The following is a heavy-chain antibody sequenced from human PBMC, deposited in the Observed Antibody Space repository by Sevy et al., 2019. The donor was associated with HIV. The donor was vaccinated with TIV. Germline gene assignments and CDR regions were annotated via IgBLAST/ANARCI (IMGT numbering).Heavy chain of an antibody. V-gene: IGHV1-2*02. D-gene: IGHD3-10*01. CDR2: INPNSGGT. CDR3: ARDYMYYGSGRVGYYYYMDV. Sequence: ASVKVSCKASGYTFTGYYMHWVRQAPGQGLEWMGWINPNSGGTNYAQKFQGRVTMTRDTSISTAYMELSRLRSDDTAVYYCARDYMYYGSGRVGYYYYMDVWRKGTTVTVSS. CDR1: GYTFTGYY. J-gene: IGHJ6*03.